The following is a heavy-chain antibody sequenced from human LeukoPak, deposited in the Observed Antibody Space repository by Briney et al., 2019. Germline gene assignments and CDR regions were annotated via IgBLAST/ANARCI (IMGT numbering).Heavy chain of an antibody. J-gene: IGHJ4*02. CDR3: ARGDSSSWYVFDY. D-gene: IGHD6-13*01. CDR1: GFTFSSYW. V-gene: IGHV3-21*06. CDR2: ISSSSSYI. Sequence: GGSLRLSCAASGFTFSSYWMSWVRQAPGKGLEWVSSISSSSSYIYYADSVKGRFTISRDNAKSSLYLQMNSLRAEDTAVYYCARGDSSSWYVFDYWGQGTLVTVSS.